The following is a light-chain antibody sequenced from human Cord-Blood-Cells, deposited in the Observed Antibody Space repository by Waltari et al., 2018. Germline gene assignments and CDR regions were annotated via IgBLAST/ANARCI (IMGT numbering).Light chain of an antibody. V-gene: IGKV4-1*01. J-gene: IGKJ1*01. CDR2: WAS. CDR3: QQYYSTPPT. CDR1: QGVLYSSNNKNY. Sequence: DIVMTQSPDSLAVSLGERATINRKSSQGVLYSSNNKNYLAWYQQKPGQPPKLLIYWASTRESGVPDRFSGSGSGTDFTLTISSLQAEDVAVYYCQQYYSTPPTFGQGTKVEIK.